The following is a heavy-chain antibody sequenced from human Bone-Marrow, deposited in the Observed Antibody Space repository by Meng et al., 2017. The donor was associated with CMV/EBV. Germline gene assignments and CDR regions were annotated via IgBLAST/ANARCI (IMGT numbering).Heavy chain of an antibody. V-gene: IGHV1-69*05. D-gene: IGHD2-2*01. CDR2: IIPIFGTA. CDR1: GGTFSSYA. CDR3: ARAIFVRGYQLRGAFDI. J-gene: IGHJ3*02. Sequence: SVKVSCKASGGTFSSYAISWVRQAPGQGLEWMGGIIPIFGTANYAQKFQGRVTITTDESTSTAYMELSSLRSEDTAVYYCARAIFVRGYQLRGAFDIWGQGTMVTVSS.